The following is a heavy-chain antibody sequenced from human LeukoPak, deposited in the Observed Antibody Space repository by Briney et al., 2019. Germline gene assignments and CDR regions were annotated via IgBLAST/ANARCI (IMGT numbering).Heavy chain of an antibody. CDR3: ATDYGDHDAFDI. Sequence: GASVKVSCKASGGTFSSYAISWVRQAPGQGLEWMGGIIPIFGTANYAQKFQGRVTITADESTSTAYMELSSLRSEDTAVYYCATDYGDHDAFDIWGQGTMVSVSS. V-gene: IGHV1-69*13. D-gene: IGHD4-17*01. CDR1: GGTFSSYA. CDR2: IIPIFGTA. J-gene: IGHJ3*02.